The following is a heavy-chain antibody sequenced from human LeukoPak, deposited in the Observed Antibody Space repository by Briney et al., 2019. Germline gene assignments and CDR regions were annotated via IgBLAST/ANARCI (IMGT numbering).Heavy chain of an antibody. V-gene: IGHV4-34*01. J-gene: IGHJ4*02. Sequence: SETLSLTCAVYGGSFSGYYWSWIRQPPGKGLEWIGEINHSGSTNYNPSLKSRVTISVDTSKNQFSLKLSSVTAADTAVYYCARDIGDGYNGDYFDYWGQGTLVTVSS. CDR3: ARDIGDGYNGDYFDY. CDR1: GGSFSGYY. CDR2: INHSGST. D-gene: IGHD5-24*01.